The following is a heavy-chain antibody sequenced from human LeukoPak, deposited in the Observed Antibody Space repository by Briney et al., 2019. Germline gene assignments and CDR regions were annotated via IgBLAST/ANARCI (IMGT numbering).Heavy chain of an antibody. Sequence: SETLSLTCTVSGGSISSGGYYWSWIRQHPGKGLEWIGYIYYSGSTYYNPSLKSRVTMSVDTSKNQFSLKLSSVTAADTAVYYCASTITGTVAWYYYGMDVWGQGTTVTVSS. CDR2: IYYSGST. CDR1: GGSISSGGYY. J-gene: IGHJ6*02. D-gene: IGHD1-7*01. V-gene: IGHV4-31*03. CDR3: ASTITGTVAWYYYGMDV.